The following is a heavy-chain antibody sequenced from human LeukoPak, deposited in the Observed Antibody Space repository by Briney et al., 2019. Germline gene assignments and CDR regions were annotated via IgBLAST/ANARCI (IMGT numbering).Heavy chain of an antibody. D-gene: IGHD3-10*01. J-gene: IGHJ4*02. CDR3: ARGGRRITMVRGVTLLYYFDY. CDR2: INPSVGST. CDR1: GYTFTSHY. V-gene: IGHV1-46*01. Sequence: ASVKVSCKASGYTFTSHYMHWVRQAPGQGLEWMGIINPSVGSTSYAQKFQGRVTMTRDMSTSTVYMELSSLRSEDTAVYYCARGGRRITMVRGVTLLYYFDYWGQGTLVTVSS.